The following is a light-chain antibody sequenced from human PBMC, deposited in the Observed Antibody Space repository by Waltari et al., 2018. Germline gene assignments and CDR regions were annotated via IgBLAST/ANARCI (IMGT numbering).Light chain of an antibody. J-gene: IGLJ3*02. Sequence: SYVLTQPPSLSVAPGKTAPITCAGDNVGSQSVPWYQQKPGQPPLVVIRNNSERPAGLPERFSGSNSGNTATLTISGVEAGDEADYYCQAWDSFSNHWVFGGGSKVTVL. CDR2: NNS. V-gene: IGLV3-21*04. CDR3: QAWDSFSNHWV. CDR1: NVGSQS.